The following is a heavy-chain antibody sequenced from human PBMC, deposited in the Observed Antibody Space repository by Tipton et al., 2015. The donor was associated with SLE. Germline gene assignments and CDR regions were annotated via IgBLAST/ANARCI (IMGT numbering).Heavy chain of an antibody. CDR1: GDSVKSRY. V-gene: IGHV4-59*02. CDR3: ATGGSPSPMGHGY. D-gene: IGHD3-16*01. CDR2: RFHDGNI. J-gene: IGHJ4*02. Sequence: TLSLTCTVSGDSVKSRYWIWVRQPAGRGLEWLAYRFHDGNINYNPSLKTRLTMSVDTSRDQFSLKLTSVTAADTAVYYCATGGSPSPMGHGYWGQGTLVTVSS.